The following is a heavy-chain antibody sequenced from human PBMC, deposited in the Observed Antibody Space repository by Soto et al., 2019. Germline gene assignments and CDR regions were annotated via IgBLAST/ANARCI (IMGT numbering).Heavy chain of an antibody. D-gene: IGHD2-21*01. Sequence: QDQLEQSGAEVKKPGASVKVSCEASGYIFTNYWISWVRLAPGQGLEWMGIIDPSRGSTTYAPKFQGRITMTRDTAAYTAYMELSSLRSEDTAVYYCAVCGGNMPPYPYTGLDVWGQGTTVIVSS. CDR2: IDPSRGST. V-gene: IGHV1-46*01. J-gene: IGHJ6*02. CDR3: AVCGGNMPPYPYTGLDV. CDR1: GYIFTNYW.